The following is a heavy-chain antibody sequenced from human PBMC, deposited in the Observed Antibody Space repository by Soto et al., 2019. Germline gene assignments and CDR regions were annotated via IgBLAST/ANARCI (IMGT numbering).Heavy chain of an antibody. CDR2: IWYDGSNK. V-gene: IGHV3-33*01. J-gene: IGHJ5*02. CDR1: GFTFSSYG. D-gene: IGHD6-13*01. CDR3: AGGSSSWFRNWFDP. Sequence: QVQLVESGGGVVQPGRSLRLSCAASGFTFSSYGMHWVRQAPGKGLEWVAVIWYDGSNKYYADSVKGRFTISRDNSKNTLYLQMNSLRADDTAVYFCAGGSSSWFRNWFDPWGQGTLVTVSS.